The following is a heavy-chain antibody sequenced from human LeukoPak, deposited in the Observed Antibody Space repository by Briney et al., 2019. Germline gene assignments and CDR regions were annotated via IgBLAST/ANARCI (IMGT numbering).Heavy chain of an antibody. D-gene: IGHD2-15*01. CDR1: GFTFRSYA. Sequence: GESLRLSCAASGFTFRSYAMSWVRQAPEKGLECVSGLSGSGGSPYYADSVKGRFTISRDNSKNMLYLQMNSLRAEDTAVYYCAKYLGYCSDGSCYFVDWGQGTLVTVSS. CDR2: LSGSGGSP. V-gene: IGHV3-23*01. CDR3: AKYLGYCSDGSCYFVD. J-gene: IGHJ4*02.